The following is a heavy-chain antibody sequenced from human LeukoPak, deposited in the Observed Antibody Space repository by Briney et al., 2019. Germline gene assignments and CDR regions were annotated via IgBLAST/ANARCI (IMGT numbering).Heavy chain of an antibody. J-gene: IGHJ4*02. CDR2: ISSSSNYI. V-gene: IGHV3-21*01. CDR3: AREAPIVPAATTPAGY. Sequence: PGGSLRLSCAASGFTFSTYSMNWVRQAPGKGLEWVSSISSSSNYIYYADSVKGRFTISRDNAKNSLYLQMNSLRAEDTAVYYCAREAPIVPAATTPAGYWGQGTLVTVSS. D-gene: IGHD2-2*01. CDR1: GFTFSTYS.